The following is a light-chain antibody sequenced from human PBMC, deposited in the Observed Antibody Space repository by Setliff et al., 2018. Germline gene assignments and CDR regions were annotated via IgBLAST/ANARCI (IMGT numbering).Light chain of an antibody. J-gene: IGKJ4*01. Sequence: QLTQSPSSLSASVGDRVSITCRASQGISSYLAWYQQKSGKAPKLLIYSASTLQSGVPSRFSGSGSGTDFTLTISSLQPDDFATYYCQQLNSYPLTFGGGTKVDIK. V-gene: IGKV1-9*01. CDR3: QQLNSYPLT. CDR2: SAS. CDR1: QGISSY.